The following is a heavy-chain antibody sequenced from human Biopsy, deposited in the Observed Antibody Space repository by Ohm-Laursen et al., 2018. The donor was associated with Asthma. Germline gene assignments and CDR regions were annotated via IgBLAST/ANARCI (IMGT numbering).Heavy chain of an antibody. D-gene: IGHD3-3*02. CDR3: ARPSPNRDILYYYYHMDV. CDR1: GGMFGNYA. V-gene: IGHV1-69*13. CDR2: LIPVLGTA. J-gene: IGHJ6*02. Sequence: GASVKVSCKASGGMFGNYAISWVRQAPGLGLEWMGGLIPVLGTADYAQMFEGRVTITADESTSTAYMELSSLRFDDTAIYYCARPSPNRDILYYYYHMDVWGQGTTVIVSS.